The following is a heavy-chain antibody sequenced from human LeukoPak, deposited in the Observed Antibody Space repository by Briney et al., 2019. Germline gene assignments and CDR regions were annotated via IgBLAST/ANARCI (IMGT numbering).Heavy chain of an antibody. CDR2: ISGSGGST. CDR3: ANDPRYFSYYFDY. J-gene: IGHJ4*02. CDR1: GFTFSSYA. V-gene: IGHV3-23*01. Sequence: GGSLRLSCAASGFTFSSYAMSWVRQAPGKGLEWVSAISGSGGSTYYADSVKGRFTISRDNSKNTLYLQMNSLRAEDTAVYYCANDPRYFSYYFDYWGQGTLVTVSS. D-gene: IGHD2/OR15-2a*01.